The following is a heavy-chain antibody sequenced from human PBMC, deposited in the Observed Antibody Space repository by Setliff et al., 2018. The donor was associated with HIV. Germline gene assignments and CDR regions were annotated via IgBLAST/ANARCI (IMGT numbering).Heavy chain of an antibody. Sequence: SVKVSCKASGYTFTSYGITWVRQAPGQGLEWMGWISTYNGNTDYAQKLQGRVTMTTDTSTSTAYMELRSLRSDDSAVYYCARDDYGDYVGDYWGQGTLVTVSS. CDR1: GYTFTSYG. CDR3: ARDDYGDYVGDY. J-gene: IGHJ4*02. D-gene: IGHD4-17*01. CDR2: ISTYNGNT. V-gene: IGHV1-18*01.